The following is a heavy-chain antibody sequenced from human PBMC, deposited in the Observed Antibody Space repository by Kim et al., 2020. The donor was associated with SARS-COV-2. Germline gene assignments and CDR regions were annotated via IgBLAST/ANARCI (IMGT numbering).Heavy chain of an antibody. Sequence: ADSVEGKSTSSGDNSKNTLDLLMNSLRAEDTAVYYCAKIADIVATSYFDYWGQGTLVTVSS. CDR3: AKIADIVATSYFDY. V-gene: IGHV3-23*01. D-gene: IGHD5-12*01. J-gene: IGHJ4*02.